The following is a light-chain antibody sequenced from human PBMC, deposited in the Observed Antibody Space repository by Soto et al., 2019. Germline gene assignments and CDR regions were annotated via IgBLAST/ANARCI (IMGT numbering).Light chain of an antibody. J-gene: IGKJ5*01. V-gene: IGKV3-11*01. CDR2: DAS. Sequence: EIVLTQSPATLSLSPGERAALSCRASQSISTYLAWYQQKPGQPPRLFIYDASNRATGIPARFSGSGSGTDFTLTISSLEPEDFAVYYCQQRSKWPITFGQGTRLEIK. CDR3: QQRSKWPIT. CDR1: QSISTY.